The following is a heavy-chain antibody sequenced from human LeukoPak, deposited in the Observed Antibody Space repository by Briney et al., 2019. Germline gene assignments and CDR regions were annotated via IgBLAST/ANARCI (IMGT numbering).Heavy chain of an antibody. CDR2: ISGSGGST. D-gene: IGHD6-13*01. CDR1: GFTFSSYA. J-gene: IGHJ6*03. Sequence: GGSLRLSCAASGFTFSSYAMSWVRQAPGKGLEWVSAISGSGGSTYYADSVKGLFTISRDNSKNTLYLQMNSLRAEDTAVYYCAKSGTSLNYYYYDMDVWGKGTTVTVSS. V-gene: IGHV3-23*01. CDR3: AKSGTSLNYYYYDMDV.